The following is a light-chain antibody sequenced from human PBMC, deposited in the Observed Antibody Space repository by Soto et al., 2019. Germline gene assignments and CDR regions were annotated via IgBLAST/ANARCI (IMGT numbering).Light chain of an antibody. CDR3: QQYYSYPHT. CDR2: AAS. J-gene: IGKJ3*01. V-gene: IGKV1-8*01. Sequence: AIRMTQSPSSLSASTGDRVTITCRASQGISSYLAWYQQKPGKAPKLLIYAASTLQSGVPSRFSGSGSGTDFTLTISCLQSEDFATYYCQQYYSYPHTFGPGTKVDNK. CDR1: QGISSY.